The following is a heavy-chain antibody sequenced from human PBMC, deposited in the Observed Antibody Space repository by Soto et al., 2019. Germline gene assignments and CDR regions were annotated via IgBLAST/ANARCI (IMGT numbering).Heavy chain of an antibody. Sequence: EVQLVESGGGLVQPGGSQRLSCADSGFTFSSYSMNWVRQAPGKGLEWVSYISSSSSTIYYADSVKGRFTISRDNAKNSLYLQRNSLRAEDTAVYYCARDYRKERYMGYYLDYWGQGTLVTVSS. D-gene: IGHD1-1*01. J-gene: IGHJ4*02. V-gene: IGHV3-48*01. CDR2: ISSSSSTI. CDR1: GFTFSSYS. CDR3: ARDYRKERYMGYYLDY.